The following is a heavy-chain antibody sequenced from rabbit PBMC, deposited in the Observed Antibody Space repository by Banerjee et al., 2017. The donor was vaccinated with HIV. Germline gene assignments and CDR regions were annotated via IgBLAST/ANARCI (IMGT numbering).Heavy chain of an antibody. Sequence: QSLEESGGDLVQPGASLTLTCKASGFDFSSSYYMCWVRQAPGKGLEWIGCIYTSSSGSTYYASWAKGRFTISKTSSTTVTLQRTSLTAADTAAYFCARSYTNIGFGHFNLWGPGTLVTVS. D-gene: IGHD1-1*01. V-gene: IGHV1S40*01. CDR1: GFDFSSSYY. J-gene: IGHJ4*01. CDR3: ARSYTNIGFGHFNL. CDR2: IYTSSSGST.